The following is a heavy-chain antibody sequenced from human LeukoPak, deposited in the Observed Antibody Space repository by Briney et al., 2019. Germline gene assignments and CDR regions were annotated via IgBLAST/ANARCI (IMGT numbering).Heavy chain of an antibody. J-gene: IGHJ6*02. V-gene: IGHV3-21*01. D-gene: IGHD5-18*01. CDR2: ISSSSSYI. CDR3: ARGATAMVMSGYGMDV. CDR1: GFTFSCYS. Sequence: GGSLRLSCAASGFTFSCYSMNWVRQAPGKGLEWVSSISSSSSYIYYADSVKGRFTISRDNAKNSLYLQMNSLRAEDTAVYYCARGATAMVMSGYGMDVWGQGTTVTVSS.